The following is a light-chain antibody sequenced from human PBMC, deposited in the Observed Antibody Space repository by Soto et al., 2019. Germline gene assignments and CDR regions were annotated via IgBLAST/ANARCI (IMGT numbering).Light chain of an antibody. CDR3: QQLAGSPPYT. CDR1: QTVSTSY. V-gene: IGKV3-20*01. J-gene: IGKJ2*01. Sequence: EIVLTQSPGTLSLSPGQRATLSCRASQTVSTSYLAWYQHRPGQAPKLLIYGASHRATGIPDRFSGSGSGTDFTLTIGRLEPEDFAVYYCQQLAGSPPYTFGQGTKLEIK. CDR2: GAS.